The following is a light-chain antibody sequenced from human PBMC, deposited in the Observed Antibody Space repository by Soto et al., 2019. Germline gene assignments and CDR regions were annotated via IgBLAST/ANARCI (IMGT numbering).Light chain of an antibody. V-gene: IGKV3-15*01. CDR1: QNVNGN. J-gene: IGKJ2*01. Sequence: EIVLTQSPATLSVSPGESASLSCRTSQNVNGNLAWYQQKPGQAPRLLMYSVSIRATGIPARFSGSGTGTEFTLTISSLQSDDFAVYFCHQYNKRPPYTFGQGTKMDI. CDR2: SVS. CDR3: HQYNKRPPYT.